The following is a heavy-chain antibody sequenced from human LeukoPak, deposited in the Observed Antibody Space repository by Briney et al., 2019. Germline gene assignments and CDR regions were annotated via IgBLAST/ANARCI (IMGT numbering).Heavy chain of an antibody. CDR3: ARDLSGWELQEY. Sequence: SGGSLRLSCAASGFTFSSYWMSWVRQAPGKGLEWVANIKQDGSGKYYVDSVKGRFTISRDNAKNSLFLQMNSLRAEDTAVYYCARDLSGWELQEYWGQGTLVTVSS. V-gene: IGHV3-7*01. D-gene: IGHD1-26*01. CDR1: GFTFSSYW. J-gene: IGHJ4*02. CDR2: IKQDGSGK.